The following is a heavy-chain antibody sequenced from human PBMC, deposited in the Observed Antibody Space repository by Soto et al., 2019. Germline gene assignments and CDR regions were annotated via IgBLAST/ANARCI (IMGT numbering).Heavy chain of an antibody. J-gene: IGHJ3*02. CDR1: GYTFSSYH. V-gene: IGHV1-18*01. CDR3: TRGGVVVAATSLLI. CDR2: ISAYNGNT. Sequence: EASVNVSCKASGYTFSSYHISWVRQAPGQGLEWMGWISAYNGNTNYAQKLQGRFTISRDDSKSIAYLQMNSLKTEDTAVYYCTRGGVVVAATSLLIWGQGTMVTVSS. D-gene: IGHD2-15*01.